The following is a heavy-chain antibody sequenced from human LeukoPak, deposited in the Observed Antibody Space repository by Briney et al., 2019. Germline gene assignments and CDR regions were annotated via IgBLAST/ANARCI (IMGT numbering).Heavy chain of an antibody. CDR1: GGSFSGYY. Sequence: PSETLSLTCAIYGGSFSGYYWSWIRQPPGKGLEWIGEINHSGSTNYNPSLKSRVTISVDTSKNQFSLKLSSVTAADTAVYYCATQWELDVHGPGDYWGQGTLVTVSS. D-gene: IGHD1-26*01. J-gene: IGHJ4*02. CDR3: ATQWELDVHGPGDY. V-gene: IGHV4-34*01. CDR2: INHSGST.